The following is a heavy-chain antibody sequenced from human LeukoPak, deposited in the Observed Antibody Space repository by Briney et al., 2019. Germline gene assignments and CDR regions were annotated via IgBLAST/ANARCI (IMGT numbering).Heavy chain of an antibody. CDR3: AIGESFIDAFEF. CDR1: GFIFSSYG. Sequence: QPGGSLRLSCAASGFIFSSYGMNWLRQAPGKGLEWVSGISGSGGKTYYADSVTGRFTISKDNSKNTLYLQMNSLKAEDTAVYYCAIGESFIDAFEFWGQGTVVTVSS. CDR2: ISGSGGKT. D-gene: IGHD3-10*01. V-gene: IGHV3-23*01. J-gene: IGHJ3*01.